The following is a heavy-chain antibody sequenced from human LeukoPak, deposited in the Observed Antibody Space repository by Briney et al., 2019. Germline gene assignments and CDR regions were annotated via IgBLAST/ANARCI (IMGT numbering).Heavy chain of an antibody. V-gene: IGHV3-23*01. CDR1: GFPFTSYA. J-gene: IGHJ4*02. CDR2: VNCIGVAT. D-gene: IGHD3-22*01. CDR3: ARLYDSSGYYTTEAFDS. Sequence: GGSLRLSCVASGFPFTSYAMTWVRRAPGKGRGWGSAVNCIGVATYYADSVKGRFTISRDKSKNTLYLQMKSLSAEDTAVYYCARLYDSSGYYTTEAFDSWGQGTLVTVSS.